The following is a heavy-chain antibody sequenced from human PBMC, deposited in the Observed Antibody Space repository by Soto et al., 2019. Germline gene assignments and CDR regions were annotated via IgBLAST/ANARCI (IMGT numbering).Heavy chain of an antibody. Sequence: QVQLVQSGDEVKKPGASVKVSCKASGYIFVNYGIAWVRQAPGQGLEWMGWISPYTGNTHSATKVQGRLTMTTDTPASTAYMVVGSLTSDDTAVYYCVMVDNYVTPTPQDVWGQGTTVTVSS. CDR2: ISPYTGNT. D-gene: IGHD3-16*01. CDR3: VMVDNYVTPTPQDV. V-gene: IGHV1-18*01. J-gene: IGHJ6*02. CDR1: GYIFVNYG.